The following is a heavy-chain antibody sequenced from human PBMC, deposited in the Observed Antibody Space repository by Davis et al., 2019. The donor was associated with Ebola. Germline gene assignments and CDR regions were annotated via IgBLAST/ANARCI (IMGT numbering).Heavy chain of an antibody. J-gene: IGHJ4*02. D-gene: IGHD5-18*01. V-gene: IGHV3-23*01. CDR1: GFTFSSYA. CDR3: AKEGRDTAMVTD. Sequence: GESLKISCAASGFTFSSYAMSWVRQAPGKGLEWVSAISGSGGTTYYADSVKGRFTISRDNSKNTLYLQMNSLRAEDTAVYYCAKEGRDTAMVTDWGQGTLVTVSS. CDR2: ISGSGGTT.